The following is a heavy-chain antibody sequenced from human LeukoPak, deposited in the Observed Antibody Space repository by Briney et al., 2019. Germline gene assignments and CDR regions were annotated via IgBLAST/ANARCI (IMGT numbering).Heavy chain of an antibody. Sequence: GGSLRLSCAASGFTFTSYSMNWVRQAPGKGLEWVSSISSSSSYIYYADSVKGRFTISRDNAKNSLYLQMNNLRVEDTAVCYCALKRSGSFSPRPFDPWGQGTLVTVSS. CDR3: ALKRSGSFSPRPFDP. J-gene: IGHJ5*02. V-gene: IGHV3-21*01. D-gene: IGHD3-3*01. CDR1: GFTFTSYS. CDR2: ISSSSSYI.